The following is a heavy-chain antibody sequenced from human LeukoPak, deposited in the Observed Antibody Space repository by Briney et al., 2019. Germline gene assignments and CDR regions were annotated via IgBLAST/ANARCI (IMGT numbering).Heavy chain of an antibody. V-gene: IGHV4-39*01. CDR2: IFYTGST. CDR1: GASLSGSQYY. CDR3: ARHRGSLKTGYSPKNPLDV. Sequence: SETLSLTCSVSGASLSGSQYYWGWIRQPAGRPLQWIATIFYTGSTLYNPSLSSRVSLSVDTSKKQISLRLTSVTAADSALYYCARHRGSLKTGYSPKNPLDVWGQGTMVTVSS. D-gene: IGHD3-9*01. J-gene: IGHJ3*01.